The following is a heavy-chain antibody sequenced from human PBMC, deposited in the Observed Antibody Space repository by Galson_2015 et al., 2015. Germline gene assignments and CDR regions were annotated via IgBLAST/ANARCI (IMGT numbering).Heavy chain of an antibody. CDR3: AKDFGYGGKAGYGMDV. D-gene: IGHD4-23*01. CDR2: ISGSGGST. Sequence: SLRLSCAASGFTFSSYAMSWVRQAPGKGLEWVSAISGSGGSTYYADSVKGRFTISRDNSKNTLYLQMNSLRAEDTAVYYCAKDFGYGGKAGYGMDVWGRGTTVTVSS. V-gene: IGHV3-23*01. CDR1: GFTFSSYA. J-gene: IGHJ6*02.